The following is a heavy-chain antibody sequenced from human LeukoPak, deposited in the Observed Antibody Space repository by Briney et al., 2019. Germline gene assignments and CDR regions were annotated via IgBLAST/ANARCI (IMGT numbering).Heavy chain of an antibody. CDR1: GFTFSSYG. Sequence: GGSLRLSCAASGFTFSSYGMHWVRQAPGKGLEWVAVISYDGSNKYYADSVKGRFTISRDNPKNTLYLQMNSLRAEDTAVYYCAKVMRGYCSSTSCSAPDYWGQGTLVTVSS. CDR2: ISYDGSNK. CDR3: AKVMRGYCSSTSCSAPDY. V-gene: IGHV3-30*18. J-gene: IGHJ4*02. D-gene: IGHD2-2*01.